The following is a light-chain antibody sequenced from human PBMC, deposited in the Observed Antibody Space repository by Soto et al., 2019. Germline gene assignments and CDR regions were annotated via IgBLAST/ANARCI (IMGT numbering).Light chain of an antibody. CDR3: QSYDSSLSGYV. V-gene: IGLV1-40*01. CDR2: ANT. Sequence: QSVLTQPPSVSGAPGQTVTISCTGSSSNIGAGYDVHWYQQLPGTAPKLLIYANTNRPSGVPDRFSGSKSGTSASLAIIGLQAADEADYYCQSYDSSLSGYVFGTGTKVTVL. CDR1: SSNIGAGYD. J-gene: IGLJ1*01.